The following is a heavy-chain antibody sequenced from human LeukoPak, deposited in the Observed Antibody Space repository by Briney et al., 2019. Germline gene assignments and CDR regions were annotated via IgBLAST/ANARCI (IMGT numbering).Heavy chain of an antibody. CDR1: GFTFSSYS. J-gene: IGHJ4*02. CDR2: IFPSGGEI. D-gene: IGHD2-8*02. V-gene: IGHV3-21*04. Sequence: GGSLRLSCAASGFTFSSYSMNWVRQPPGKGLEWVSSIFPSGGEIHYADSVRGRFTISRDNSKSTLSLQMNSLRAEDTAIYYCATYRQVLLPFESWGQGTLVTVSS. CDR3: ATYRQVLLPFES.